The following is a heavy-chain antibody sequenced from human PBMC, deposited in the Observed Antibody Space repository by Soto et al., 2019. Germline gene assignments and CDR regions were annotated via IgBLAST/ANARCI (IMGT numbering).Heavy chain of an antibody. CDR3: ARGGHIAVVTASFDY. CDR1: GYTFNTYY. V-gene: IGHV1-46*02. Sequence: ASVKVSCKPSGYTFNTYYLHWVRQAPGQALEWMGVIHPSGGGTTYAQKFLGRVTVTRDTSTSTFFMELSSLRSDDTAVYYCARGGHIAVVTASFDYWGQGTLVTVSS. D-gene: IGHD2-21*02. CDR2: IHPSGGGT. J-gene: IGHJ4*02.